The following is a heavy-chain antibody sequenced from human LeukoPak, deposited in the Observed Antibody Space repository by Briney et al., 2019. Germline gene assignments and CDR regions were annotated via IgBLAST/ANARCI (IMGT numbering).Heavy chain of an antibody. J-gene: IGHJ4*02. D-gene: IGHD3-3*01. Sequence: GGSLRLSCAASGFTFEDYAMHWVRQGPGKGLEWVSLISGNGNNIYYADSVKGRFTISRDNSENSLYLQMNSLRTEDTALYYCAKDLPQYYDFWSGYYGGFDYWGQGTLVTVSS. CDR2: ISGNGNNI. CDR1: GFTFEDYA. V-gene: IGHV3-43*02. CDR3: AKDLPQYYDFWSGYYGGFDY.